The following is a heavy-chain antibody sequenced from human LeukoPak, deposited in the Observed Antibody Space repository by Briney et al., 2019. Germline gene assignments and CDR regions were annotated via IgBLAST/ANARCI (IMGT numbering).Heavy chain of an antibody. D-gene: IGHD2-2*01. CDR1: RFTFSSYE. CDR2: IKQDVSEK. CDR3: ARVQRKYQLPRLNDYDYMDV. Sequence: GGSLRLSCAASRFTFSSYEMNWVRQAPGKGLEWVANIKQDVSEKYYVDSVKGRFTISRDNAKNSLYLQMNSLRAEDTAVYYCARVQRKYQLPRLNDYDYMDVWGKGTTVTISS. J-gene: IGHJ6*03. V-gene: IGHV3-7*01.